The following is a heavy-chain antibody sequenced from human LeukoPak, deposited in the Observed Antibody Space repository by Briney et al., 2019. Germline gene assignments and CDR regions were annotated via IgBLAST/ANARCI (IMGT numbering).Heavy chain of an antibody. J-gene: IGHJ4*02. CDR3: ASSEMFRVFYFDY. CDR1: VASITSSNYF. D-gene: IGHD3-10*02. Sequence: SEPLSLPCTVSVASITSSNYFWGWIRQAPGKGLEWIGNIFYSGSTTYNPSLKSRVTISVDTSKNQFSLKLSSVTAADTAVFYCASSEMFRVFYFDYWGQGIQVTVSS. V-gene: IGHV4-39*01. CDR2: IFYSGST.